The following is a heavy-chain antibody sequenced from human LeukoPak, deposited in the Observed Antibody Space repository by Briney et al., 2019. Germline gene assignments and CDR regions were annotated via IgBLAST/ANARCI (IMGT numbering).Heavy chain of an antibody. V-gene: IGHV5-51*01. CDR2: IYPGDSDT. J-gene: IGHJ5*02. D-gene: IGHD6-13*01. CDR1: GYSFTSYW. Sequence: GESLKISCKGSGYSFTSYWIGWVRQMPGKGLEWMGIIYPGDSDTRYSPSFQGQVTISADKSISTAYLQWSSLKASDTAMYYCARRGIEGIAAAGWFDPWGQGTLVTVSS. CDR3: ARRGIEGIAAAGWFDP.